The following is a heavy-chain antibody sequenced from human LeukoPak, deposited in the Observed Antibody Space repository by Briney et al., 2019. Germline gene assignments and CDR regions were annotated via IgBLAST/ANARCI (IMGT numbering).Heavy chain of an antibody. J-gene: IGHJ6*02. V-gene: IGHV3-23*01. D-gene: IGHD2-2*01. CDR1: GFTFSSYA. Sequence: GGSLRLSCAASGFTFSSYAMSWVRQAPGEGLEWVSAISGSGGSTYYADSVKGRFTISRDNSKNTLYLQMNSLRAEDTAVYYCAKDAGSDIVVVPAAPRGYYGMDVWGQGTTVTVSS. CDR2: ISGSGGST. CDR3: AKDAGSDIVVVPAAPRGYYGMDV.